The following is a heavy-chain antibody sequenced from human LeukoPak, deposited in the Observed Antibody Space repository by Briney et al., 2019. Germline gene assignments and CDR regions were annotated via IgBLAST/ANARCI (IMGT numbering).Heavy chain of an antibody. V-gene: IGHV3-7*01. J-gene: IGHJ6*03. CDR2: IKQEEGEK. CDR1: GFTFSSYW. CDR3: ARGGRTGQLEYYYYYMDV. D-gene: IGHD6-13*01. Sequence: GGSLRLSCAAPGFTFSSYWISGVRQAPGKGLEWGANIKQEEGEKYYVDSVKGRFTISRDNAKNSLYLQVDSLRAEDTAVYYCARGGRTGQLEYYYYYMDVWGKGTTVTVSS.